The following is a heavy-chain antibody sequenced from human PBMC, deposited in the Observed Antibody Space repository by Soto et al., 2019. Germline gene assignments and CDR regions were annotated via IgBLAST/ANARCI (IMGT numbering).Heavy chain of an antibody. Sequence: QVQLQESGPGLVKPSQTLSLTCTVSGGSISSGGYYWSWIRQHPGKGLEWIGYIYYRGSTYYNPSLKSRVTISVDTYKNQFSLNLSSVTAADTAVYYCAREDGGYYPGWFDPWGQGTLVTVSS. CDR2: IYYRGST. CDR1: GGSISSGGYY. V-gene: IGHV4-31*03. D-gene: IGHD3-22*01. CDR3: AREDGGYYPGWFDP. J-gene: IGHJ5*02.